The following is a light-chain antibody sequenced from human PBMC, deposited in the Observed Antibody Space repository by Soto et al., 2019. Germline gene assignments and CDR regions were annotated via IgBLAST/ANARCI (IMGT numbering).Light chain of an antibody. CDR2: EVI. CDR3: SSYAGSNIMV. V-gene: IGLV2-8*01. CDR1: SSDVGAYNY. Sequence: QSALTQPASVSGSPGQSITISCTGTSSDVGAYNYVSWYQQHPGKAPKLMIYEVIKRPSGVPDRFSGSKSGNRASLTVSGLQAEDEADYYCSSYAGSNIMVFGGGTKLTVL. J-gene: IGLJ2*01.